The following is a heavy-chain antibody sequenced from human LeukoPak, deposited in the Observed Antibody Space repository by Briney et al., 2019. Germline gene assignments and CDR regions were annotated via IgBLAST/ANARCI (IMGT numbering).Heavy chain of an antibody. CDR3: ARDLDYGLDVGPDYYYYYMDV. CDR1: GYTFTSYG. J-gene: IGHJ6*03. D-gene: IGHD4-17*01. V-gene: IGHV1-18*01. Sequence: AAVKVSCKASGYTFTSYGISWVRQAPGQGLEWMGWISAYNGNTNYAQKLQGRVTMTTDTSTSTAYMELRSLRSGDTAVYYCARDLDYGLDVGPDYYYYYMDVWGKGTTVTVSS. CDR2: ISAYNGNT.